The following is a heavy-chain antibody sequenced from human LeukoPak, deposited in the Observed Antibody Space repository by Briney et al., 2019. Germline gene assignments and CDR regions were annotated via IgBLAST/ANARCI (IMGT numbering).Heavy chain of an antibody. V-gene: IGHV3-48*01. CDR3: ASDHPGVVDYYDSSGLA. Sequence: GGSLRLSCAASGFTFSSYSMNWIRQAPGKGLESISFINEGSATIYYADSVKARFTISRDNSKNTLYLQMNSLRAEDTAVYYCASDHPGVVDYYDSSGLAWGQGTLVTVSS. J-gene: IGHJ5*02. CDR2: INEGSATI. D-gene: IGHD3-22*01. CDR1: GFTFSSYS.